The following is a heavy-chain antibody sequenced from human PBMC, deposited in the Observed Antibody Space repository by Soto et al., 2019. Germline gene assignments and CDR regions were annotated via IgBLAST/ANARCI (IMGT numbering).Heavy chain of an antibody. CDR3: ARYNTVSTYFDY. CDR1: GGSISSGGYY. Sequence: SETLSLTCTVSGGSISSGGYYWSWIRQHPGKGLEWIGYIYYSGSTYYNPSLKSRVTISVDTSKNQFSLKLSSVTAADTAVYYCARYNTVSTYFDYWGQGTLVTVSS. J-gene: IGHJ4*02. CDR2: IYYSGST. D-gene: IGHD4-17*01. V-gene: IGHV4-31*03.